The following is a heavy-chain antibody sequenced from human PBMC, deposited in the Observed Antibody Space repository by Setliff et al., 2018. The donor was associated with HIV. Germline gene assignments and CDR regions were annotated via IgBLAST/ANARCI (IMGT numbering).Heavy chain of an antibody. CDR3: ARRVILSYGYYFDY. D-gene: IGHD3-16*02. Sequence: PSETLSLTCTVSGGSISSGDYYWGWVRQPPGKGLEWVGNVDYTGSTYYNPSLKSRVTISVDTSKNQFSLRLNSVTAADTAVYHCARRVILSYGYYFDYWGQGTLVTVSS. V-gene: IGHV4-39*07. CDR1: GGSISSGDYY. CDR2: VDYTGST. J-gene: IGHJ4*02.